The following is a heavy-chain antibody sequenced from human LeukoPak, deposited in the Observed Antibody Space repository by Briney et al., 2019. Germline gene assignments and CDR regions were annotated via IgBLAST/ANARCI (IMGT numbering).Heavy chain of an antibody. J-gene: IGHJ4*02. V-gene: IGHV3-23*01. CDR3: AKDLRGFHDY. CDR1: GFTFSSYA. Sequence: PGGSLRLSCTASGFTFSSYAMSWVRQAPGKGLEWVSVISGSGGNTYYADSVKGRFTISRDNSENTLYLQMNSLRAEDTAVYYCAKDLRGFHDYWGQGTLVTVSS. CDR2: ISGSGGNT. D-gene: IGHD3-10*01.